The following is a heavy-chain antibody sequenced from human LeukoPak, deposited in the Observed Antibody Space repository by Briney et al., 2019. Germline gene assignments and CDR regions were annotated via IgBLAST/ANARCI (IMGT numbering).Heavy chain of an antibody. CDR2: IYYSGST. J-gene: IGHJ4*02. V-gene: IGHV4-59*01. D-gene: IGHD5-12*01. CDR3: ARGLYSGYASYYFDY. Sequence: SETLFLTCTVSGGSISSYYWSWIRQPPGKGLEWIGYIYYSGSTKSSPSLKSRVTITVDTSKNQFSLKLSSVTAADTAVYYCARGLYSGYASYYFDYWGQGTLVTVSS. CDR1: GGSISSYY.